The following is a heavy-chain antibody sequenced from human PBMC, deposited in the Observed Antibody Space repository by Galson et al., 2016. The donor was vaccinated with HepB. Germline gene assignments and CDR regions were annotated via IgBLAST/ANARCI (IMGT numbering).Heavy chain of an antibody. V-gene: IGHV6-1*01. CDR1: GDSVSNNGVA. J-gene: IGHJ6*03. D-gene: IGHD3-10*01. CDR2: AYYRSNFYY. Sequence: CAISGDSVSNNGVAWNWIRQSPSRGLEWLGRAYYRSNFYYDYATSVKSRITINADTSKNQLSVKLNSVTPDDTAVYYCARGGGSGNYFYYHYHMDVWGQGTTVTVSS. CDR3: ARGGGSGNYFYYHYHMDV.